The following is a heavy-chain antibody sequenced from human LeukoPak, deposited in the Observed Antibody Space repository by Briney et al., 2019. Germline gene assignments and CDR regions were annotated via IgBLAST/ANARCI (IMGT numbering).Heavy chain of an antibody. Sequence: PGGSLRLSCAASGFTFSSYAMSWVRQAPGKGLEWVSGMSGSGGTTYYADSVKGRFTISRDTSKNTLYLQMNSLRAEDSAVYYCARGQTSGWYYFDYWGQGTLVTVSS. CDR1: GFTFSSYA. D-gene: IGHD6-19*01. V-gene: IGHV3-23*01. CDR2: MSGSGGTT. J-gene: IGHJ4*02. CDR3: ARGQTSGWYYFDY.